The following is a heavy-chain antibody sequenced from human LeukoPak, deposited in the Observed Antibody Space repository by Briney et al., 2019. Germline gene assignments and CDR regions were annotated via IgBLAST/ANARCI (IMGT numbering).Heavy chain of an antibody. D-gene: IGHD1-7*01. Sequence: ASVKVSCKASGYTLTRYFIHWVRQAPGQGLEWMGWINTNTGNPTYAQGFTGRFVFSLDTSVSTAYLQISSLKAEDTAVYYCARFRELRDWYFDLWGRGTLVTVSS. J-gene: IGHJ2*01. V-gene: IGHV7-4-1*02. CDR3: ARFRELRDWYFDL. CDR2: INTNTGNP. CDR1: GYTLTRYF.